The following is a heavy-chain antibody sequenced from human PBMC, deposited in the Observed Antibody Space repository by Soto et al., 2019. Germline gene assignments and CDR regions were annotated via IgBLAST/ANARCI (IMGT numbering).Heavy chain of an antibody. V-gene: IGHV5-51*01. CDR1: GYTFTSYW. Sequence: GESLKISCKGSGYTFTSYWIAWVLQMPGKGLEWMGIIYPADSDTRYSPSFQGQVTISADKSISTAYLQWSSLKASDTAIYYCARSLIMADRSYDIWDQGTMFTVSS. CDR2: IYPADSDT. J-gene: IGHJ3*02. D-gene: IGHD5-12*01. CDR3: ARSLIMADRSYDI.